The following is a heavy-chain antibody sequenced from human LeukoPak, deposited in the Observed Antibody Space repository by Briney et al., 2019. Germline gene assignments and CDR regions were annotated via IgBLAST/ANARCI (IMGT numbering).Heavy chain of an antibody. CDR1: GGSISNGTSY. Sequence: SQTLSLTCTVSGGSISNGTSYWTWIRQPAGKSLEWLGRIYSSGSTNYNPSLKSRVTISLDTSKNQFSLKLTSVTAADTAVYYCARSRGGYGDYGSWFDPWGQGTLVTVSS. CDR3: ARSRGGYGDYGSWFDP. D-gene: IGHD4-17*01. J-gene: IGHJ5*02. V-gene: IGHV4-61*02. CDR2: IYSSGST.